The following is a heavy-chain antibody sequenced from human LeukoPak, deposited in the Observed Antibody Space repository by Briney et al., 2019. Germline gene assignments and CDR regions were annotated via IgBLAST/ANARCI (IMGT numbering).Heavy chain of an antibody. CDR1: GGSISSSTYY. V-gene: IGHV4-61*02. Sequence: PSETLSLTCTVSGGSISSSTYYWSWIRQPAGKGLEWIGRIYTSGSTNYNPSLKSRVTMSVDTSKNQFSLKLSSVTAADTAVYYCARGYSRINDYAFDIWGQGTMVTVSS. CDR2: IYTSGST. J-gene: IGHJ3*02. CDR3: ARGYSRINDYAFDI. D-gene: IGHD6-13*01.